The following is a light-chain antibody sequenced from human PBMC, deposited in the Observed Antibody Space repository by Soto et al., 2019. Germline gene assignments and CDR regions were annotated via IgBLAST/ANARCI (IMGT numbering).Light chain of an antibody. J-gene: IGLJ1*01. V-gene: IGLV2-14*01. CDR1: SSDVGGYNF. Sequence: QSVLTQPASVSGSPGQSIAISCTGTSSDVGGYNFVSWYQQHPGEAPKLIIHEVTNRPSGVSDRSSGSKSGNTASLTISGLQADDEADYYCRSHTAYNTRVFGSGSKATVL. CDR2: EVT. CDR3: RSHTAYNTRV.